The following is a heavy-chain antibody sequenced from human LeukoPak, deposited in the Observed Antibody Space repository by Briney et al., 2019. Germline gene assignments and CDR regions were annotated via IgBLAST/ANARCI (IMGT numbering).Heavy chain of an antibody. D-gene: IGHD2-21*01. V-gene: IGHV3-64*02. CDR3: ARERAYYYFDY. Sequence: GGSLRLSCAASGFAFTTYTIHWIRQAPGKGLEYVSAVVGNGGTTYYADSVRGRFTISRDNSKNTVYLQMGSLRAEDTAVYYCARERAYYYFDYWGQGAQVTVSS. CDR2: VVGNGGTT. CDR1: GFAFTTYT. J-gene: IGHJ4*02.